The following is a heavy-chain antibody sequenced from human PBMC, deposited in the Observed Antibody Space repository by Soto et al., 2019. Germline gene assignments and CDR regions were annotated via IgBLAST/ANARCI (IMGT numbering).Heavy chain of an antibody. V-gene: IGHV3-21*01. D-gene: IGHD3-3*01. CDR2: ISSSSSYI. CDR3: ARVRITIFGVVTHAFDI. J-gene: IGHJ3*02. CDR1: GFTFSSYS. Sequence: GGSLRLSCAASGFTFSSYSMNWARQAPGKGLEWVSSISSSSSYIYYADSVKGRFTISRDNAKNSLYLQMNSLRAEDTAVYYCARVRITIFGVVTHAFDIWGQGTMVT.